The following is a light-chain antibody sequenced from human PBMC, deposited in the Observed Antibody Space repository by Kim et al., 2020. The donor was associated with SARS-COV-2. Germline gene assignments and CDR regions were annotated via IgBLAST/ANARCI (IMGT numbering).Light chain of an antibody. Sequence: DIQMTQSPSSVSASVGDRVTITCRASRGLSTSLAWYQQKPGKAPKLLVYGASSLHSGVPSRFSGSGSGTDFTLTISSLQPEDFATYYGQQTNSFPLTFGGGTKVDIK. CDR1: RGLSTS. J-gene: IGKJ4*01. CDR3: QQTNSFPLT. CDR2: GAS. V-gene: IGKV1-12*01.